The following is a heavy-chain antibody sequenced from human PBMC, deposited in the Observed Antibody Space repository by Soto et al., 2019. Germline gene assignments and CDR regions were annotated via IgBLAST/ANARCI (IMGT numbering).Heavy chain of an antibody. D-gene: IGHD3-10*01. CDR2: FYVGGST. CDR1: GDSVNNYY. Sequence: QVQLQESGPGLVKPSETLSLTCTVSGDSVNNYYWIWIRQPPGKGLEYMGHFYVGGSTNYNPSLKSRLTISLDTSKNQLSRKLTSVTAADTAIYYGARLRSAGGVRGVIYWFDPWGQAILVSVSS. J-gene: IGHJ5*02. V-gene: IGHV4-59*08. CDR3: ARLRSAGGVRGVIYWFDP.